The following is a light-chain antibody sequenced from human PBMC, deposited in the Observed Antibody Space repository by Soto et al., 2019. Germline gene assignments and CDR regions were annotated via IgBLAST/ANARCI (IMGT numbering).Light chain of an antibody. CDR1: QSIKNY. Sequence: DIQMTQSLSSLSASVEDRVMMTCRASQSIKNYLNWYQQKPGKAPKLLIYAASSLQSGVPSRFSGSGSGTDFTLTISSLQPEDFATYYCQKSYTTPITFGQGNKGDIK. V-gene: IGKV1-39*01. CDR3: QKSYTTPIT. CDR2: AAS. J-gene: IGKJ1*01.